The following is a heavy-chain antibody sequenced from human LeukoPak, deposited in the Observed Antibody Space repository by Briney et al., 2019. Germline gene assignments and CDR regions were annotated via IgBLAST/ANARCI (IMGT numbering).Heavy chain of an antibody. CDR2: INPSGGST. V-gene: IGHV1-46*01. Sequence: ASVTVSCKASGYTFTSYYMHWVRQAPGQGLEWMGIINPSGGSTIYAQTFQGRVTMTRDTSISTAYMELSRLRSDDTAVYYCARVAGSGYDYNYWGQGTLVTVSS. CDR1: GYTFTSYY. D-gene: IGHD5-12*01. CDR3: ARVAGSGYDYNY. J-gene: IGHJ4*02.